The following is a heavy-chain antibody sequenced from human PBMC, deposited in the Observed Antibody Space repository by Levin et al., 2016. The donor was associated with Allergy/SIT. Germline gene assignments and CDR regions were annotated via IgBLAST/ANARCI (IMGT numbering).Heavy chain of an antibody. Sequence: GESLKISCAASGFTFSSYAMSWVRQAPGKGLEWVSAISGSGGSTYYADSVKGRFTISRDNSKNTLYLQMNSLRAEDTAVYYCAKVVGYCSSTSCYAYYFDYWGQGTLVTVSS. V-gene: IGHV3-23*01. CDR2: ISGSGGST. J-gene: IGHJ4*02. CDR1: GFTFSSYA. D-gene: IGHD2-2*01. CDR3: AKVVGYCSSTSCYAYYFDY.